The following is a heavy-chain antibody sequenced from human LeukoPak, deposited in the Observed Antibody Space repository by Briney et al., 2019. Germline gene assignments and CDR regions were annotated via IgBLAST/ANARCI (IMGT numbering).Heavy chain of an antibody. CDR3: ANQVVRGVIGYYFDH. J-gene: IGHJ4*02. CDR1: GFTFSNYA. CDR2: ISGSGGST. D-gene: IGHD3-10*01. V-gene: IGHV3-23*01. Sequence: PGGSLRLSCAASGFTFSNYAMSWVRQAPGKGLEWVSAISGSGGSTYYADSVKGRFTISRDNSKNTLYLQMNSLRAEDTAVYYCANQVVRGVIGYYFDHWGQGTLVTVSS.